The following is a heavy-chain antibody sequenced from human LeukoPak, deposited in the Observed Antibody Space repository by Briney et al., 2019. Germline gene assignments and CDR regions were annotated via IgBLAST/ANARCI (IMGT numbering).Heavy chain of an antibody. CDR1: GFTFSSYG. Sequence: GGSLRLSCAASGFTFSSYGMHWVRQAPGKGLEWVAFIRYDGSNKYYADSVKGRFTISRDNSKNTLYLQMNSLRAEDTAVYYCARPYYYGSGSYYNEWGQGTLVTVSS. J-gene: IGHJ4*02. CDR3: ARPYYYGSGSYYNE. D-gene: IGHD3-10*01. V-gene: IGHV3-30*02. CDR2: IRYDGSNK.